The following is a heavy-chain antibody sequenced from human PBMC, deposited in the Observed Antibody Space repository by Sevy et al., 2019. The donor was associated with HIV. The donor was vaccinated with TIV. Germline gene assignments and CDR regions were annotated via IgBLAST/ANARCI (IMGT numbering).Heavy chain of an antibody. CDR1: GYTFTDYW. J-gene: IGHJ4*02. D-gene: IGHD1-26*01. V-gene: IGHV1-2*06. CDR3: ARTIVSGTMVDIDY. Sequence: ASVKVSCKASGYTFTDYWIHWVRQAPGQGLEWMGRIKPSGGAPNYARMFQDRITVTSDMSITTAYLELNYLSSDDTAVYYCARTIVSGTMVDIDYWGQGTLVTVSS. CDR2: IKPSGGAP.